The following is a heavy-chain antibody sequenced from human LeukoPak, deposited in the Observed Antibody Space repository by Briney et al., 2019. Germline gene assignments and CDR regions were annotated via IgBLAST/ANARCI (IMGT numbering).Heavy chain of an antibody. D-gene: IGHD1-14*01. CDR2: IFHSGDT. CDR3: ARYNPTSARFDY. Sequence: SETLSLTCTVSGYSISSGYYWGWIRQPPGKGLEWMGNIFHSGDTQYNPSLQSRVTISVDTSKNQFSLKLSSVTAADTAVYYCARYNPTSARFDYWGQGTLVTVSS. J-gene: IGHJ4*02. CDR1: GYSISSGYY. V-gene: IGHV4-38-2*02.